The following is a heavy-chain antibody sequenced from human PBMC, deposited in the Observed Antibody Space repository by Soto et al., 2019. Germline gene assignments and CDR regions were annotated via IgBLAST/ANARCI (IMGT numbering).Heavy chain of an antibody. CDR3: ARDVGSSGYSRDAFDI. Sequence: ASVKVSCKASGGTFSSYAISWGRQAPGQGLEWMGGIIPIFGTANYAQKFQGRVTITADESTSTAYMELSSLRSEDTAVYYCARDVGSSGYSRDAFDIWGQGTMVTVSS. D-gene: IGHD3-22*01. V-gene: IGHV1-69*13. J-gene: IGHJ3*02. CDR2: IIPIFGTA. CDR1: GGTFSSYA.